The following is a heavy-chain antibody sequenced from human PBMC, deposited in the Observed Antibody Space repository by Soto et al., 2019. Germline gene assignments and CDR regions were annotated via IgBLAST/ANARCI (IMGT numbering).Heavy chain of an antibody. V-gene: IGHV3-9*01. CDR1: GFTFDDYA. D-gene: IGHD6-19*01. Sequence: EVQLVESGGGLVQPGRSLRLSCAASGFTFDDYAMHWVRQAPGKGLEWVSGISWNSGSIGYADSVKGRFTISRDNAKNSLYLQMNSLRAEDTALYYCAKDYSSGCYERGYYFDYWGQGTLVTVSS. J-gene: IGHJ4*02. CDR3: AKDYSSGCYERGYYFDY. CDR2: ISWNSGSI.